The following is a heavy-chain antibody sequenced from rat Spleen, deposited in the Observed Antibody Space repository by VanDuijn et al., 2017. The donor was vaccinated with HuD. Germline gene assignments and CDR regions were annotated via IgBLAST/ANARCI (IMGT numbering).Heavy chain of an antibody. V-gene: IGHV5-25*01. J-gene: IGHJ1*01. CDR2: ISTVGDNT. D-gene: IGHD1-12*02. CDR3: ARGGSYYWYFDF. CDR1: GFTFINYY. Sequence: EVQLVESGGGLVQPGRSMKLSCAASGFTFINYYMAWVRQAPTKGLEWVASISTVGDNTYYRDSVKGRFTISRDNAKNTQYLQMDSLRSEDTATYYCARGGSYYWYFDFWGPGTMVTVSS.